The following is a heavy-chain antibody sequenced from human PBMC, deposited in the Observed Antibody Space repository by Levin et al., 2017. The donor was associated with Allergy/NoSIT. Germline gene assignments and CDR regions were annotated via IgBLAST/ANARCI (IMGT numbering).Heavy chain of an antibody. D-gene: IGHD2-2*01. CDR3: ARKACINCYGASDY. Sequence: GGSLRLSCVGSGFTFSSYDIRWVRQAPGKGLDWVSTISDSGATTHYADSVTGRFTISRDNSKNTVYLQMNSLGAEDTALYYCARKACINCYGASDYWGQGTLVTVSS. CDR1: GFTFSSYD. J-gene: IGHJ4*02. V-gene: IGHV3-23*01. CDR2: ISDSGATT.